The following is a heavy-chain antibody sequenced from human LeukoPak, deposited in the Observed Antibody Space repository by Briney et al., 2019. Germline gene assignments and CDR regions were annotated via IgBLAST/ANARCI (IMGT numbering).Heavy chain of an antibody. CDR3: ARGRNIPGY. V-gene: IGHV3-48*04. CDR1: GFTFGDYT. Sequence: GGSLRLSCTASGFTFGDYTMNWVRQAPGKGLEWVSYISSSSSTIYYADSVKGRFTISRDNAKNSLYLQMNSLRAEDTAVYYCARGRNIPGYWGQGTLVTVSS. J-gene: IGHJ4*02. D-gene: IGHD2/OR15-2a*01. CDR2: ISSSSSTI.